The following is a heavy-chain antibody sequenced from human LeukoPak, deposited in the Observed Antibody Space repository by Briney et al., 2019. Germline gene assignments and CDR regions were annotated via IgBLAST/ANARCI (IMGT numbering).Heavy chain of an antibody. V-gene: IGHV3-21*04. J-gene: IGHJ2*01. Sequence: GGSLRLSCAASGFTFSSYTMNWVRQAPGKGLEWVSSISSDSNYIYYADSVKGRFTISRDNSKNTLYLQMNSLRAEDTATYYCAKALNYWYFDLWGRGNLVTVSS. CDR1: GFTFSSYT. CDR3: AKALNYWYFDL. CDR2: ISSDSNYI.